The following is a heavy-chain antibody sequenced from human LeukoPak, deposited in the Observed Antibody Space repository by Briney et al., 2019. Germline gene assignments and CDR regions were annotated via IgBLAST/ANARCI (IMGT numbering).Heavy chain of an antibody. CDR3: ARDSPYSSSWYGAFDI. CDR2: IYYSGST. J-gene: IGHJ3*02. CDR1: GGSISSYY. V-gene: IGHV4-59*01. Sequence: NTSETLSLTCTVSGGSISSYYWSWIRQPPGKGLEWIGYIYYSGSTNYNPSLKSRVTISVDTSKNQFSLKLSSVTAADTAVYYCARDSPYSSSWYGAFDIWGQGTMVTVSS. D-gene: IGHD6-13*01.